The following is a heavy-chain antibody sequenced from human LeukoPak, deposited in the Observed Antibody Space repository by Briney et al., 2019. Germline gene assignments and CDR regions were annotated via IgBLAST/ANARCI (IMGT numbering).Heavy chain of an antibody. Sequence: GGSLRLSCAASGFSFSNYWTHWVRQTPGKGLVWVSRINTDGTSTSYADSVKGRFTISRDNAKNTLYLQVNSLRAEDTAPYFCARSDSGDVDYWGQGTLVTVSS. D-gene: IGHD3-10*01. V-gene: IGHV3-74*01. CDR2: INTDGTST. J-gene: IGHJ4*02. CDR3: ARSDSGDVDY. CDR1: GFSFSNYW.